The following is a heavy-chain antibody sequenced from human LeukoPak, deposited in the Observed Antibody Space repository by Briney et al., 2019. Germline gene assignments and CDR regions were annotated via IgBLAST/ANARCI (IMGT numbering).Heavy chain of an antibody. V-gene: IGHV3-74*01. Sequence: AGRSLRLSCAASGFTFSSYWMHWVRHAPAKGLVWVSRINSDGSSTSYADSVKGRFTISRDNAKNTLYLQMNSLRDEDTAVYYCARADIVVVPAVLTEEADYYDYGMDVWGKGTTVTVSS. CDR3: ARADIVVVPAVLTEEADYYDYGMDV. CDR2: INSDGSST. J-gene: IGHJ6*04. D-gene: IGHD2-2*01. CDR1: GFTFSSYW.